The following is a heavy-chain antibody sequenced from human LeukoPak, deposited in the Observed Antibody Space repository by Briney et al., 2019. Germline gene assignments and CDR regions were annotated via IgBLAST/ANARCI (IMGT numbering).Heavy chain of an antibody. CDR2: IDTNTGNP. CDR3: ARGEGYSSYGSETDY. CDR1: GYTFTTYP. V-gene: IGHV7-4-1*02. D-gene: IGHD6-13*01. Sequence: ASVKVSCKASGYTFTTYPINWVRQAPGQGLEWMGWIDTNTGNPTYAQGFTGRFVFSLDTSVSTAYLQISSLKAEDTAVYYCARGEGYSSYGSETDYWGQGTLVTVSS. J-gene: IGHJ4*02.